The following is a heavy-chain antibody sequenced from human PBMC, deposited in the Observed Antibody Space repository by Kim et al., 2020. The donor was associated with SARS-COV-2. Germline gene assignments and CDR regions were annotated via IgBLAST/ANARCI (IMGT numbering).Heavy chain of an antibody. J-gene: IGHJ4*02. V-gene: IGHV4-31*03. CDR1: GGSISSGGYY. Sequence: SETLSLTCTVSGGSISSGGYYWSWIRQHPGKGLEWIGYIYYSGSTYYNPSLKSRVTISVDTSKNQFSLKLSSVTAADTAVYYCARAPYGSGSSSFDYWGQGTLVTVSS. CDR3: ARAPYGSGSSSFDY. CDR2: IYYSGST. D-gene: IGHD3-10*01.